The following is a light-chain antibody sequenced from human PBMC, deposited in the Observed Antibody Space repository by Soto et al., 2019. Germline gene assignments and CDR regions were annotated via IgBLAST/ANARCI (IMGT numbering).Light chain of an antibody. J-gene: IGKJ4*01. CDR3: QQYNNWPPLT. CDR1: QSVSGN. Sequence: EIVMTQSPATLYVSPGERATLSCRASQSVSGNLAWYQQRPGQAPRLLIYGASTRATGIPARFSGSGSGTEFTLTISSLQSEDFAVYYCQQYNNWPPLTFGGGTKVEIK. V-gene: IGKV3-15*01. CDR2: GAS.